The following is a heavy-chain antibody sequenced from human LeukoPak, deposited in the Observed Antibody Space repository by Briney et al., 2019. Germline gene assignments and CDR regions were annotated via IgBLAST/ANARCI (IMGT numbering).Heavy chain of an antibody. J-gene: IGHJ4*02. Sequence: GASVKVSCKASGYTFTSYAVNWVRQAPGQGLEWMGWINTNTGNPTYAQGFTGRFVFSLDTSVSTAYLQISSLKAEDTAVYYCARVTTVTTGNGLFDYWGQGTLVTVSS. V-gene: IGHV7-4-1*02. CDR1: GYTFTSYA. CDR2: INTNTGNP. CDR3: ARVTTVTTGNGLFDY. D-gene: IGHD4-17*01.